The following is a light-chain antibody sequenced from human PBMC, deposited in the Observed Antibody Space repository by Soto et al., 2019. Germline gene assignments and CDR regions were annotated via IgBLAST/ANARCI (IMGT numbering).Light chain of an antibody. Sequence: EIGMTQSPATLSVSPGERATLSCRASQSVNSYLAWYQQKPGQGPRLLIYDASTRATGIPARFSGSGSGTEFTLTISSLQSEDFAVYYCQHYDHWPPWTFGQGTKVEVK. V-gene: IGKV3-15*01. CDR2: DAS. CDR3: QHYDHWPPWT. J-gene: IGKJ1*01. CDR1: QSVNSY.